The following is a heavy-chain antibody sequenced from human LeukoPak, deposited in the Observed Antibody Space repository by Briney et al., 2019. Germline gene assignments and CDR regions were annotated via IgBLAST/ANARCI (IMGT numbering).Heavy chain of an antibody. V-gene: IGHV3-48*03. CDR1: GFTFSSYE. CDR2: ISSSGSTI. CDR3: VRDAGIAAAGPSYDY. J-gene: IGHJ4*02. D-gene: IGHD6-13*01. Sequence: GGSLRLSCAASGFTFSSYEMNWVRQAPGKGLEWVSYISSSGSTIYYADSVKGRFTISRDNAKNSLYLQMNSLRAEDTAVYYCVRDAGIAAAGPSYDYWGQGTLVTVSS.